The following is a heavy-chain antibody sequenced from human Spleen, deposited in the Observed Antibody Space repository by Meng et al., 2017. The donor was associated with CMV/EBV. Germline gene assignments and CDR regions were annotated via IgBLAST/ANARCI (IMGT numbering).Heavy chain of an antibody. J-gene: IGHJ6*02. D-gene: IGHD2-21*02. CDR3: ARTCNGGDCSPAGVDV. CDR2: MYHSGPT. CDR1: GGSITTGYYY. Sequence: SETLSLTCTVSGGSITTGYYYWGWIRQPPGKGLEWIGYMYHSGPTYLNPSLESRLTISIDTSKNEFYLWVSSVTAADTAVYYCARTCNGGDCSPAGVDVWGQGTTVTVSS. V-gene: IGHV4-39*07.